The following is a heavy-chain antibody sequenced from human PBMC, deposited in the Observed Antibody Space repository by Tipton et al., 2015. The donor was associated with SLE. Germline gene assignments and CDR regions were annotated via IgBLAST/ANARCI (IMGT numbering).Heavy chain of an antibody. CDR2: ISGHNGDT. Sequence: QLVQSGGEVRKPGASVNVSCKASGYTFTNYGISWVRQAPGQGLEWMGWISGHNGDTDHAQNFQGRVTMTVDTSTETAYMELRTLRFDDTAVYYCATSGGGYGFFGYWGPGTLVIVSS. J-gene: IGHJ4*02. V-gene: IGHV1-18*01. CDR1: GYTFTNYG. CDR3: ATSGGGYGFFGY. D-gene: IGHD3-16*01.